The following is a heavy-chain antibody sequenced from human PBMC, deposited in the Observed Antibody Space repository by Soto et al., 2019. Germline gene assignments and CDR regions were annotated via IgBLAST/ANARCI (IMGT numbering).Heavy chain of an antibody. D-gene: IGHD6-19*01. CDR3: AREVSVAGTRAVDY. CDR2: YYYSGST. CDR1: GGSIASGGYY. Sequence: QVQLQESGPGLVTPSQTLSLTCTVSGGSIASGGYYWSWIRQHPGKGPEWIGYYYYSGSTYYNPSLKSRVTISVDPSKNQFALKVSSVTAADTAVYYCAREVSVAGTRAVDYWGQGTLVTVSS. J-gene: IGHJ4*02. V-gene: IGHV4-31*03.